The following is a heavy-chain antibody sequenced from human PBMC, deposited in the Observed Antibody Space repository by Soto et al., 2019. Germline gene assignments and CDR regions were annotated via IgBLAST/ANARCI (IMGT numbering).Heavy chain of an antibody. D-gene: IGHD1-26*01. J-gene: IGHJ4*02. V-gene: IGHV1-18*01. CDR2: ISANNGNT. CDR1: GYTFTSYG. CDR3: ERDRGSYALES. Sequence: QVQLVQSGAEVKKPGASVKVSCKASGYTFTSYGISWVRQAPGQGLEWMGWISANNGNTNYAQKLQGRVTMTTDTPTSTAYMEPRSLRSDDTAVYYCERDRGSYALESWGQGTLVTVSS.